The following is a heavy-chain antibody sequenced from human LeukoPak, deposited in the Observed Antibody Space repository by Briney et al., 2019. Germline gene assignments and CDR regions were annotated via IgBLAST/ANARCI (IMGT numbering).Heavy chain of an antibody. CDR2: ISSSSSYI. J-gene: IGHJ4*02. V-gene: IGHV3-21*01. CDR3: ARGAVAVAGPVDY. CDR1: GFTFSSYS. D-gene: IGHD6-19*01. Sequence: GGSLRLSCAASGFTFSSYSMNWVRQAPGKGLEWVSSISSSSSYIYYADSEKGRFTISRDNAKNSLYLQMNSLRAEDTAVYYCARGAVAVAGPVDYWGQGTLVTVSS.